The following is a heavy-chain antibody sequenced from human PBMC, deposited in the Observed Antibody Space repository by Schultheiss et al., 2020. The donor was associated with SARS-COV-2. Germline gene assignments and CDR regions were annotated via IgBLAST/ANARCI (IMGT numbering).Heavy chain of an antibody. CDR2: ISAYNGNT. J-gene: IGHJ5*02. V-gene: IGHV1-18*01. D-gene: IGHD3-22*01. CDR3: AREVTMIVSNWFDP. CDR1: GYTFTSYG. Sequence: ASVKVSCKASGYTFTSYGISWVRQAPGQGLEWMGWISAYNGNTNYAQKLQGRVTMTTDTSTGTAYMELRSLRSDDTAVYYCAREVTMIVSNWFDPWGQGTLVTVSS.